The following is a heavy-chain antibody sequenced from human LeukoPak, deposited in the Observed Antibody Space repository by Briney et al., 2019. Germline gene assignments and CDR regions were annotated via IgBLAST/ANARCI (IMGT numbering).Heavy chain of an antibody. CDR1: GFTFSNYG. CDR3: AKDIGPIALDAFDI. J-gene: IGHJ3*02. V-gene: IGHV3-30*02. Sequence: GGSLRLSCAASGFTFSNYGIHWVRQAPGKGLEWEGFIRYDGSNKYYADSGKGRFTISRDNSMNTLYLQMNSLRAEDTALFYCAKDIGPIALDAFDIWGQGTMVTVSS. D-gene: IGHD6-13*01. CDR2: IRYDGSNK.